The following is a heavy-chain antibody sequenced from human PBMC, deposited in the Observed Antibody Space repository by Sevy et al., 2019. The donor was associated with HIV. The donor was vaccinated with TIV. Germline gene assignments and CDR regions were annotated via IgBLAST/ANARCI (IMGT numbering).Heavy chain of an antibody. CDR1: GGSVSSGSYY. V-gene: IGHV4-61*01. D-gene: IGHD6-6*01. Sequence: SETLSLTCTVSGGSVSSGSYYWSWIRQPPGKGLEWIGYIYYSGSTNYNPSLKSRVTISVDTSKNQFSLKLSSVTAADTAVYYCALAARRIDYYYYGMDVWGQGTTVTVSS. J-gene: IGHJ6*02. CDR2: IYYSGST. CDR3: ALAARRIDYYYYGMDV.